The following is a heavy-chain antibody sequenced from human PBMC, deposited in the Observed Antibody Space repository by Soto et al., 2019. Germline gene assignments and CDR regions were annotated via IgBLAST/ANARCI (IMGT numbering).Heavy chain of an antibody. J-gene: IGHJ4*02. D-gene: IGHD6-13*01. CDR3: AKVSSSWYAGFFDL. V-gene: IGHV3-23*01. CDR1: GFTFSSHA. CDR2: FSDRGISI. Sequence: EVQLLESGGGLVQPGGPRRLSCTASGFTFSSHAMTWVRRAPGKGLEWASGFSDRGISIYYEDSVKDRLTISRDNSKNTLYLQIHTLRAEDTAVYYCAKVSSSWYAGFFDLWGQGTLVTVSS.